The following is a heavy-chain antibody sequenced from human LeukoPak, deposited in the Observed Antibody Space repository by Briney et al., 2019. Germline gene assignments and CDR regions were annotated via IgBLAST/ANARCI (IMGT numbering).Heavy chain of an antibody. Sequence: GGSLRLSCAASGFTFDDYAMFWVRQAPGEGLEWVSGISWDSRNIGYAACVKGRFTVSRDNVKNSLYLQINSLRVEDTALYYCARGNRDTSGFYYYYGMDVWGQGTTVSVSS. D-gene: IGHD3-22*01. CDR1: GFTFDDYA. V-gene: IGHV3-9*01. CDR3: ARGNRDTSGFYYYYGMDV. J-gene: IGHJ6*02. CDR2: ISWDSRNI.